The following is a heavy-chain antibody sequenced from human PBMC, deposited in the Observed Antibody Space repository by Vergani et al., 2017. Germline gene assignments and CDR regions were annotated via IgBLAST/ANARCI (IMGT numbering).Heavy chain of an antibody. CDR3: ARGGKGRLPGLNNWFDP. D-gene: IGHD4-11*01. Sequence: QVQLQQWGAGLLKPSETLSLTCAVYGGSFSGYYWSWIRQPPGKGLEWIGEINHSGSTNYNPSLKSRVTISVDTSKNQFPLKLSSVTAADTAVYYCARGGKGRLPGLNNWFDPWGQGTLVTVSS. CDR2: INHSGST. V-gene: IGHV4-34*01. CDR1: GGSFSGYY. J-gene: IGHJ5*02.